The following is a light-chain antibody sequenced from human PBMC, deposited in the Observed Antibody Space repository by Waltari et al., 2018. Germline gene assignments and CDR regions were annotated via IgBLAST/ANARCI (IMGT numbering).Light chain of an antibody. J-gene: IGKJ1*01. CDR3: HQYMSLPAT. CDR1: QSISKY. V-gene: IGKV3-20*01. CDR2: HAS. Sequence: EIVLTQSPDTLSFSPGERATLSCRASQSISKYLAWYQQKPGQAPRLLIYHASRRSTGIPDRFSGSGSGTDFSLTINRLEPEDSAVYYCHQYMSLPATFGQGTKLEIK.